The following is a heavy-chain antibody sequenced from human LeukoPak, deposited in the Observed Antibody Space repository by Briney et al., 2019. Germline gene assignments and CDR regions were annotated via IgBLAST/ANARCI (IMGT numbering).Heavy chain of an antibody. CDR1: GGSISSSSYY. CDR3: ARATTTVTLYFDY. Sequence: SETLSLTCTVSGGSISSSSYYWGWIRQPPGKGLEWIGSIYYSGSTYYNPSLKSRVTISVDTSKNQFPLKLSSVTAADTAVYYCARATTTVTLYFDYWGQGTLVTVSS. V-gene: IGHV4-39*06. CDR2: IYYSGST. D-gene: IGHD4-17*01. J-gene: IGHJ4*02.